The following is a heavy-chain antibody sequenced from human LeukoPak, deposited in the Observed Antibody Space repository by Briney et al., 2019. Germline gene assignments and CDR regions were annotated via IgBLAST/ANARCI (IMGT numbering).Heavy chain of an antibody. D-gene: IGHD2-2*02. CDR3: AREGGVVPAAILLSGFDP. CDR2: IYYSGST. V-gene: IGHV4-59*12. CDR1: GGSISSYY. J-gene: IGHJ5*02. Sequence: PSETLSLTCTVSGGSISSYYWSWIRQPPGKGLEWIGYIYYSGSTNYNPSLKSRVTISVDTSKNQFSLKLSSVTAADTAVYYCAREGGVVPAAILLSGFDPWGQGTLVTVSS.